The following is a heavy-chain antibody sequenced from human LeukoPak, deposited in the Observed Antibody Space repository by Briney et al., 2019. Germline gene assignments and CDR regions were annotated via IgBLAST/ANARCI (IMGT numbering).Heavy chain of an antibody. V-gene: IGHV3-9*03. D-gene: IGHD1-7*01. CDR1: GFTFDDYA. CDR2: ISWNSGSI. Sequence: GGSLRLSCAASGFTFDDYAMHWVRQAPGKGLEWVSGISWNSGSIGYADSVKGRFTISRDNAKNSLYLQMNSLRAEDMALYYCAKAYNWNYVGYFDYWGQGTLVTVSS. CDR3: AKAYNWNYVGYFDY. J-gene: IGHJ4*02.